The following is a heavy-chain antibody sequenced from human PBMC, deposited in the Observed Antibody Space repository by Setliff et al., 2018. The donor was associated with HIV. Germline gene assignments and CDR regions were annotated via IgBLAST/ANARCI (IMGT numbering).Heavy chain of an antibody. CDR1: GGSISNSDHY. D-gene: IGHD3-22*01. V-gene: IGHV4-30-4*01. CDR2: IHYSGST. Sequence: TLSLTCTVSGGSISNSDHYWSWIRQSPGKGPEWIGYIHYSGSTYYNPSLKSRVTISVHTSQNQFSLRLTSVTAADTAVYYCARDLDHFDSSGYLYPWGRGTLVTVS. J-gene: IGHJ5*02. CDR3: ARDLDHFDSSGYLYP.